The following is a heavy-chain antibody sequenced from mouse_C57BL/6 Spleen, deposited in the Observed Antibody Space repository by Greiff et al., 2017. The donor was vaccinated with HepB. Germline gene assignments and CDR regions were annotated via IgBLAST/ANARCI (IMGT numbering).Heavy chain of an antibody. D-gene: IGHD1-1*01. CDR3: TTIITTVVVDY. J-gene: IGHJ2*01. Sequence: VQLQQSGAELVRPGASVKLSCTASGFNIKDYYMHWVKQRPEQGLEWIGRIDPEDGDTEFAPKFQGKATMTADTSSNTAYLQLSSLTSEDTAVYYCTTIITTVVVDYWGQGTTLTVSS. V-gene: IGHV14-1*01. CDR2: IDPEDGDT. CDR1: GFNIKDYY.